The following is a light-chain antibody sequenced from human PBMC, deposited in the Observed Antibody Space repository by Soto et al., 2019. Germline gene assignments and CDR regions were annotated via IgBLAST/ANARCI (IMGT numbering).Light chain of an antibody. Sequence: QSVLTQPASVSGSPGQSITISCTGTSSDFGGYNYVSWHQQHPGKAPKLMIYDVSNRPSGVSNRFSGSKSGNTASLTISGLQAEDEADYYCSSYTSSSTYVFGTGTKVTV. V-gene: IGLV2-14*01. CDR3: SSYTSSSTYV. CDR2: DVS. J-gene: IGLJ1*01. CDR1: SSDFGGYNY.